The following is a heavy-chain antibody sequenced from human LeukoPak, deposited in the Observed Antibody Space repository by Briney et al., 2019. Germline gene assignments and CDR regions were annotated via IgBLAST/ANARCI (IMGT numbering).Heavy chain of an antibody. D-gene: IGHD3-9*01. CDR2: INAGNGNT. CDR3: ARVGLRYFDWLLIPDYFDY. J-gene: IGHJ4*02. Sequence: ASVKVSCKASGYTFTGYYMHWVRQAPGQRLEWMGWINAGNGNTKYSQKFQGRVTITRDTSASTAYMELSSLRSEDTAVYYCARVGLRYFDWLLIPDYFDYWGQGTLVTVSS. CDR1: GYTFTGYY. V-gene: IGHV1-3*01.